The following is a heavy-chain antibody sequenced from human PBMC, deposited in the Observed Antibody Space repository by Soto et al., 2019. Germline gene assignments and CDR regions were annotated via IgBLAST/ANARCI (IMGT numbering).Heavy chain of an antibody. V-gene: IGHV3-23*01. CDR3: AKAGEGGVFFDY. CDR1: GFTFSNYA. Sequence: VQLLESGGDLLQPGGSLRLSCAASGFTFSNYAMTWVRQAPGKGLEWVSTISGSGSTYYADSVKGRFTISRDNSKSTLNLQMNSLRGEHTAVYYCAKAGEGGVFFDYWGQGTLVTVSS. D-gene: IGHD3-16*01. CDR2: ISGSGST. J-gene: IGHJ4*02.